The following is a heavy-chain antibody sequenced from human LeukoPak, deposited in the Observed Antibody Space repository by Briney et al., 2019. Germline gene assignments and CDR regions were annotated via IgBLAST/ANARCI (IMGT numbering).Heavy chain of an antibody. CDR2: ISAYNGNT. D-gene: IGHD3-22*01. J-gene: IGHJ6*02. Sequence: ASVKVSCKASGYTFTSYGISWVRQAPGQGLEWMGWISAYNGNTNYAQKLQGRVTMTTDTSTSTAYMELRSLRSDDTAVYYCARDYYDSSGYWGLTYYYGMDVWGQGTTVTVPS. CDR3: ARDYYDSSGYWGLTYYYGMDV. V-gene: IGHV1-18*01. CDR1: GYTFTSYG.